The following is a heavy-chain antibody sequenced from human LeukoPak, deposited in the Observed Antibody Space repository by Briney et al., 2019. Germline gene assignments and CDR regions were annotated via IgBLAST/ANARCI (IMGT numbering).Heavy chain of an antibody. Sequence: SLRLSCAAYRFTFSNYGMHWVRQAPGKGLEWVAVIWYDGSNKYYADSVKGRFTISRDNSKNTLYLQMNSLRAEDTAVYYCARDAVVVVPAAIRYYYYMDVWGKGTTVAVSS. CDR2: IWYDGSNK. V-gene: IGHV3-33*01. CDR3: ARDAVVVVPAAIRYYYYMDV. D-gene: IGHD2-2*01. J-gene: IGHJ6*03. CDR1: RFTFSNYG.